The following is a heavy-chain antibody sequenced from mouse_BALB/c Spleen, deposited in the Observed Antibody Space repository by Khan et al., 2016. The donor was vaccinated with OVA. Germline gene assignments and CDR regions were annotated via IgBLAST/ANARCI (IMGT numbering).Heavy chain of an antibody. D-gene: IGHD3-2*02. CDR1: AYSITSDYA. V-gene: IGHV3-2*02. CDR3: ARIQGGDFDY. J-gene: IGHJ2*01. CDR2: LSYSGNT. Sequence: EVQLVESGPGLVKPSQSLSLTCTVTAYSITSDYAWNWIRQFPGNNLEWMGYLSYSGNTKYNPSLKSRISITRDTSKNQFFLQLHFVTIEDTATYYCARIQGGDFDYWGQGTTLTVSS.